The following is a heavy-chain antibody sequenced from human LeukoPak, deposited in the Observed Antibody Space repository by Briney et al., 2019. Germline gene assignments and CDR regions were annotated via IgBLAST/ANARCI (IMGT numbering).Heavy chain of an antibody. CDR1: GFTFDDYG. J-gene: IGHJ3*02. V-gene: IGHV3-20*04. Sequence: GGSLRLSCAASGFTFDDYGMSWVRQAPGKGLEWVSGINWNGGSTGYADSVKGRFTISRDNSKNTLYLQMNSLRAEDTAVYYCAKITQTGTDPDDAFDIWGQGTMVTVSS. D-gene: IGHD1-7*01. CDR2: INWNGGST. CDR3: AKITQTGTDPDDAFDI.